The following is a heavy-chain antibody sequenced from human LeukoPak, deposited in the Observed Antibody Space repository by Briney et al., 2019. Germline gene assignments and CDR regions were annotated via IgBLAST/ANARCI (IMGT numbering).Heavy chain of an antibody. CDR1: GYSISSGYY. V-gene: IGHV4-38-2*02. Sequence: SETLSLTCAVSGYSISSGYYWGWSRQPPGKGLEGIGSIYHSGSTYYNPALKRRVTISVDTSKNQFSLKLSSVTAADTAVYYCAREGDVVPAAMSNWFHPWGQGTLVTVSS. CDR2: IYHSGST. CDR3: AREGDVVPAAMSNWFHP. J-gene: IGHJ5*02. D-gene: IGHD2-2*01.